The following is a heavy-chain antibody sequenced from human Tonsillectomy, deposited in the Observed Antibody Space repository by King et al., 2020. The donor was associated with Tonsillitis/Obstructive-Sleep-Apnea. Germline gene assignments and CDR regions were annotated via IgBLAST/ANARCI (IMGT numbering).Heavy chain of an antibody. J-gene: IGHJ6*02. D-gene: IGHD3-16*02. Sequence: VQLQQWGAGLLKPSETLSLTCAVYGGSFSGYYWSWIRQPPGKGLEGIGEINHSGSTNYNPSLKSRVTISVDTSKNQFSLKLSPVTAADTAVYYCARGAYDYVWGSYRYSYYYYGMDVWGQGTTVTVSS. CDR3: ARGAYDYVWGSYRYSYYYYGMDV. CDR1: GGSFSGYY. V-gene: IGHV4-34*01. CDR2: INHSGST.